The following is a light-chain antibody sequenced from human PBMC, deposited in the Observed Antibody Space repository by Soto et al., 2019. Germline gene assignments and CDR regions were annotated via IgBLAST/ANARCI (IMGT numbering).Light chain of an antibody. CDR1: QSVGSN. CDR2: GAS. Sequence: EIVLTQSPAILSVSPGDRATLSCRAGQSVGSNLAWYQQKVGQPPRLPIYGASTRAIGIPARFSGSGSGTEFTLTISSLQSEDFAVYYCQQYNKWPPYTFGQGTKLEIK. J-gene: IGKJ2*01. V-gene: IGKV3-15*01. CDR3: QQYNKWPPYT.